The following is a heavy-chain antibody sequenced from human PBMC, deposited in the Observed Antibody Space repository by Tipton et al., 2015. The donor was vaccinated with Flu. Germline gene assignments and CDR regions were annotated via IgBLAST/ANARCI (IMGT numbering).Heavy chain of an antibody. Sequence: SLRLSCAASGFTFSDYAMHWVRQAPGKGLEYVSAISSNGDNTYYADSVKGRFTISRDNAKNSLYLQMNSLRAEDTAVYYCARDGYFDLTGYGLDVWGQGTTVTVSS. D-gene: IGHD3-9*01. CDR1: GFTFSDYA. CDR3: ARDGYFDLTGYGLDV. V-gene: IGHV3-64*02. J-gene: IGHJ6*02. CDR2: ISSNGDNT.